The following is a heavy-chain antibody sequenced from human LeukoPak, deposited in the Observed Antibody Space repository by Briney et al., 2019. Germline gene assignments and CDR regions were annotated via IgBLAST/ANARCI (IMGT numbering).Heavy chain of an antibody. CDR3: ARLRVTSNYYMDV. CDR2: IKLDGSEK. Sequence: GGSLRLSCAASGLTFSSYWMSWVRQAPGKGLEWVANIKLDGSEKNYVDSVKGRFTISRDNAKNSLYLQMDSLRAEDTAVYYCARLRVTSNYYMDVWGKGTTVTVS. CDR1: GLTFSSYW. V-gene: IGHV3-7*01. J-gene: IGHJ6*03. D-gene: IGHD4-17*01.